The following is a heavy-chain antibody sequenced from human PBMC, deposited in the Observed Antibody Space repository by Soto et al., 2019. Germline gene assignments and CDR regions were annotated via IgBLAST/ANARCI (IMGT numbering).Heavy chain of an antibody. CDR1: GFTFSSYA. V-gene: IGHV3-66*01. D-gene: IGHD6-19*01. CDR3: ARVGSSGWYPPSYFDY. J-gene: IGHJ4*02. CDR2: IYSGGST. Sequence: GGSLRLSCAASGFTFSSYAMSWVRQAPGKGLEWVSVIYSGGSTYYADSVKGRFTISRDNSKNTLYLQMNSLRAEDTAVYYCARVGSSGWYPPSYFDYWGQGTLVTVSS.